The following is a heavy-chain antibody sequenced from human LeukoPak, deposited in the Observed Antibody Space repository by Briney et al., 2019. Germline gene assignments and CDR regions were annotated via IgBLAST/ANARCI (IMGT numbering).Heavy chain of an antibody. CDR2: ISSSSSTI. CDR1: GFTFSSYS. V-gene: IGHV3-48*01. Sequence: PGGSLRLSCAASGFTFSSYSMNWVRQAPGKGLEWVSYISSSSSTIYYADSVKGRFTISRDNAKNSLYLQMNSLRAEDTAVYYCAREVPGIRPAPHNWFDPWGQGTLVTVSS. D-gene: IGHD1-1*01. CDR3: AREVPGIRPAPHNWFDP. J-gene: IGHJ5*02.